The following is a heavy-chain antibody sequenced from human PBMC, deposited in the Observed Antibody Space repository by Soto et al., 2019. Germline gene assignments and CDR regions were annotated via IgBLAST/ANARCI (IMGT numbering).Heavy chain of an antibody. J-gene: IGHJ4*02. V-gene: IGHV4-31*03. CDR1: GGSISSGGYY. CDR2: IYYSGST. CDR3: ARSAQSTVTTLDY. D-gene: IGHD4-17*01. Sequence: QVQLQESGPGLVKPSQTLSLTCTVSGGSISSGGYYWSWIRQHPGKGLEWIGYIYYSGSTYYNPSPKSRVTISVDTSKNQFALKLSSVTAAYTVVYYCARSAQSTVTTLDYWGQGTLVTVSS.